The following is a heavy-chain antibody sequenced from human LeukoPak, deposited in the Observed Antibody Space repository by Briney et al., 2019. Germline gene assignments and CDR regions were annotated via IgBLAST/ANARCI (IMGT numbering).Heavy chain of an antibody. CDR3: ARRGYNFGRYYYFDY. Sequence: GASLQISCKGSGSIFTSYWIGWVRQVPGKGLEWMGIIYPGDSDTRYSPSFQGQVTISADKSISTAYLQWSSLKASDTAMYYCARRGYNFGRYYYFDYWGQGTLVTVSS. CDR2: IYPGDSDT. V-gene: IGHV5-51*01. CDR1: GSIFTSYW. J-gene: IGHJ4*02. D-gene: IGHD5-24*01.